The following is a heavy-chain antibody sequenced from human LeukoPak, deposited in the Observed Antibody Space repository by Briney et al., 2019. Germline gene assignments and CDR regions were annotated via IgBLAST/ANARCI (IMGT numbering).Heavy chain of an antibody. D-gene: IGHD3-10*01. V-gene: IGHV5-51*01. J-gene: IGHJ4*02. CDR3: ARCDTYYYGSGSYYFDY. Sequence: GESLKISCKGSGYSFTSYWIGWVRQMPGKGLEWMGIIYPGDSDTRYSPSFQGQVTISADKSISTAYLQWSSLKASDTAMYYCARCDTYYYGSGSYYFDYWGLGTLVTVSS. CDR2: IYPGDSDT. CDR1: GYSFTSYW.